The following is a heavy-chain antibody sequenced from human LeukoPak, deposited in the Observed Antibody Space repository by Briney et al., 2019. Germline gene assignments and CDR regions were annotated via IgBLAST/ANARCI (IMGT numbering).Heavy chain of an antibody. CDR1: GFTLSGYA. D-gene: IGHD2-2*01. J-gene: IGHJ4*02. Sequence: GGSLRLSCAASAFAASGFTLSGYAVHGVRQASGKGLEWVVHIRNKAKNYATAYASSVEGRFTISRDDSRDTVYLQMHSLKTEDTAVYYCARQTSSCHDNWGQGTLVTVSS. V-gene: IGHV3-73*01. CDR2: IRNKAKNYAT. CDR3: ARQTSSCHDN.